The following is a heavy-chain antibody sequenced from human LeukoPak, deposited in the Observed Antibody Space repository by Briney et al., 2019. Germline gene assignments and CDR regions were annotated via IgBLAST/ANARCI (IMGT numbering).Heavy chain of an antibody. CDR2: ISSSSSYI. D-gene: IGHD3-10*01. CDR3: AKGPAYYYGSGSYFYYYYYMDV. Sequence: GGSLRLSCAASGFTFSSYSMNWVRQAPGKGLEWVSSISSSSSYIYYADSVKGRFTISRDYSKNTLYLQMNSLRAEDTAVYYCAKGPAYYYGSGSYFYYYYYMDVWGKGTTVTVSS. J-gene: IGHJ6*03. V-gene: IGHV3-21*01. CDR1: GFTFSSYS.